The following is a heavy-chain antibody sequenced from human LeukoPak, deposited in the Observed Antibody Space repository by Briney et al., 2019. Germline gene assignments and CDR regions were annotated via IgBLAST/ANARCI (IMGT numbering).Heavy chain of an antibody. CDR2: IDKKEKGYATAT. CDR3: TRDSGTYNWFDP. Sequence: GGSLRLPCAASGFTFSGSAIHWVRQSSGKGLEWVGQIDKKEKGYATATAYAASVKGRLTISRDDSINTAYLQMKSLKTEDTALYYCTRDSGTYNWFDPWGQGTLVTVSS. CDR1: GFTFSGSA. J-gene: IGHJ5*02. V-gene: IGHV3-73*01. D-gene: IGHD1-26*01.